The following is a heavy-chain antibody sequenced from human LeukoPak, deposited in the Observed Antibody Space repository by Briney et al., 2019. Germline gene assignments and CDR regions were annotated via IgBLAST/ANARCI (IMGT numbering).Heavy chain of an antibody. CDR3: VRHQEGMVRGVLYYMDV. CDR1: GGSISSGSYD. J-gene: IGHJ6*03. V-gene: IGHV4-39*01. Sequence: PSETLSLTCTVSGGSISSGSYDWYWIRQPPGKGLEWIGSIYYTGNTYYNPSLKSRVTISVDTSKNQFSLKLSSVTAADTAVYYCVRHQEGMVRGVLYYMDVWGTGTTVTISS. D-gene: IGHD3-10*01. CDR2: IYYTGNT.